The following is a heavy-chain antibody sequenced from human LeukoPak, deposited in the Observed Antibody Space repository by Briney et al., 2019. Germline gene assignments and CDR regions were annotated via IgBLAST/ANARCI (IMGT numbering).Heavy chain of an antibody. D-gene: IGHD6-6*01. CDR3: ARAETRGVSNWFDP. CDR2: IYTSGST. CDR1: GGSISSGSYY. J-gene: IGHJ5*02. V-gene: IGHV4-61*02. Sequence: PSETLSLTCTVSGGSISSGSYYWSWIRQPAGKGLEWIGRIYTSGSTNYNPSLKSRVTISVDTSKNQFSLKLSSVTAADTAVYYCARAETRGVSNWFDPWGQGTLVAVSS.